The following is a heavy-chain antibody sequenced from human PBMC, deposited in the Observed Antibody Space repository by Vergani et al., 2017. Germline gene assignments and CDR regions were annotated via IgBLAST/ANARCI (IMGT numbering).Heavy chain of an antibody. V-gene: IGHV1-18*01. CDR1: GYTFTSYG. J-gene: IGHJ4*02. CDR2: ISAYNGNT. D-gene: IGHD3-16*01. Sequence: QVQLVQSGAEVKKPGASVKVSCKASGYTFTSYGISWVRQAPGQGLEWMGWISAYNGNTNYAQKLQGRVTMTTGTSTSTAYMELRSLRSDDTAVYYCARVGYDYVWGSSGYYFDYWGQGTLVTVSS. CDR3: ARVGYDYVWGSSGYYFDY.